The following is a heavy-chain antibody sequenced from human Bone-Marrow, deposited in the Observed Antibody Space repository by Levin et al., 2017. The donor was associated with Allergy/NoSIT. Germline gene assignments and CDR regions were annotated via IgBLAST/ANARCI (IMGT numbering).Heavy chain of an antibody. CDR1: GFTFSNYW. Sequence: LSLTCAASGFTFSNYWMHWVRQAPGRGLVWVSRINTEGSSTTDADSVKGRFTISRDNAKNTLFLQMNSLRADDTAVYYCAREYSSSSGRSFDYWGQGTLVTVSS. D-gene: IGHD6-6*01. CDR2: INTEGSST. V-gene: IGHV3-74*01. CDR3: AREYSSSSGRSFDY. J-gene: IGHJ4*02.